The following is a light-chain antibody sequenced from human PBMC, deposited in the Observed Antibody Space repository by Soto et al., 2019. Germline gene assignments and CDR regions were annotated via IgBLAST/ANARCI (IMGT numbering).Light chain of an antibody. V-gene: IGLV4-60*03. Sequence: QSVLTQSSSASASPGSSVKLTCTLSSGHNRNIIAWHQQQPGKAPRFLMKLEGSGNYNKGSGVPDRFSGSSSGADRYLTISNLQSEDGADYYCETWVTNTQVFGGGTKLTVL. CDR3: ETWVTNTQV. J-gene: IGLJ3*02. CDR2: LEGSGNY. CDR1: SGHNRNI.